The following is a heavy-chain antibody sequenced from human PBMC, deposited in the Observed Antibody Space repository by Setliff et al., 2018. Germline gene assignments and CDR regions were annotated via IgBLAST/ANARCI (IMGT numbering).Heavy chain of an antibody. D-gene: IGHD1-1*01. CDR1: GFTFSTYR. J-gene: IGHJ6*03. CDR3: TSAKLERRTGHHYYMDV. Sequence: PGGSLRLSCAASGFTFSTYRMHWVRQAPGKGLEWVAVIWDDGGNKYHADSVKGRFTFSRDDSKNTLYLQMNNLKTEDTATYYCTSAKLERRTGHHYYMDVWGKGTTVTVSS. V-gene: IGHV3-33*08. CDR2: IWDDGGNK.